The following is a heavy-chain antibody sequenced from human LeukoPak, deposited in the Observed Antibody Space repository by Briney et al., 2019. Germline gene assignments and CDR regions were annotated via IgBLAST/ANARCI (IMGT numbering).Heavy chain of an antibody. D-gene: IGHD1-7*01. CDR1: GGSISSYY. CDR2: ISYSGST. CDR3: ARGNWNYASFWFDP. V-gene: IGHV4-59*01. Sequence: SETLSLTCTVSGGSISSYYWSWIRQPPGKGLEWIGYISYSGSTNYNPSLKSRVSISVEMSKNQFSLKLSSVTAADTAVYYCARGNWNYASFWFDPWGQGTLVTVSS. J-gene: IGHJ5*02.